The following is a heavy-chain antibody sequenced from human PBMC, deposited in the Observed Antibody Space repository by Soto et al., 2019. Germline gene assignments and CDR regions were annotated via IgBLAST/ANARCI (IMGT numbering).Heavy chain of an antibody. CDR2: IYYSGST. Sequence: SETLSLTCTVSGGSISSGDYYWSWIRQPPGKGLEWIGYIYYSGSTYYNPSLKSRVTISVDTSKNQFSLKLSSVTAADTAVYYCARARDFWSGYYYFDYWGQGTLVTVSS. CDR1: GGSISSGDYY. J-gene: IGHJ4*02. V-gene: IGHV4-30-4*01. D-gene: IGHD3-3*01. CDR3: ARARDFWSGYYYFDY.